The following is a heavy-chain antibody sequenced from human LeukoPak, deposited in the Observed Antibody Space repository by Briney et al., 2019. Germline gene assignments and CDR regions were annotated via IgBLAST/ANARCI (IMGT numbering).Heavy chain of an antibody. CDR2: IYYSGST. CDR1: GGSIGSYY. D-gene: IGHD3-3*01. CDR3: ARFRFLEWLFLDY. J-gene: IGHJ4*02. Sequence: SETLSLTCTVSGGSIGSYYWSWIRQPPGKGLEWIGYIYYSGSTNYNPSLKSRVTISVDTSKNQFSLKLSSVAAADTAVYYCARFRFLEWLFLDYWGQGTLVTVSS. V-gene: IGHV4-59*01.